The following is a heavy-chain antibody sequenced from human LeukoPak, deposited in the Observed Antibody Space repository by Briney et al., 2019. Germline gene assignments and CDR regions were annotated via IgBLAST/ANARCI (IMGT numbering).Heavy chain of an antibody. V-gene: IGHV3-74*01. D-gene: IGHD2-21*02. J-gene: IGHJ4*02. CDR1: GFTFSSYW. CDR2: INSDGSST. Sequence: GGSLRLSCAASGFTFSSYWMHWVRQAPGKGLVWVSRINSDGSSTSYADSVKGRFTISRDNAKNTLYLQMNSLRAEDTAVYYCASRVVVTAGFDYWGQGTLVTVSS. CDR3: ASRVVVTAGFDY.